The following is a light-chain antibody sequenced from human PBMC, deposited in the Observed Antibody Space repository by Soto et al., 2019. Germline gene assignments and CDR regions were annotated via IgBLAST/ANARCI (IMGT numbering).Light chain of an antibody. Sequence: EIILTHSPDTLALSPGERATLSFSASQTVSSNYLAWCQQRPGQAPRLLIYGASTRAAGIPDRFSGSGSGTDFTLTITRLEPEDSAVYFCQQYTGPPTTFGQGTRLEIK. J-gene: IGKJ5*01. CDR1: QTVSSNY. CDR2: GAS. CDR3: QQYTGPPTT. V-gene: IGKV3-20*01.